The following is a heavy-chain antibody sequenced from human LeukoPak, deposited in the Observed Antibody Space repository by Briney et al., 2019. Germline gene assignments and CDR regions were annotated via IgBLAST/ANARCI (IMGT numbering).Heavy chain of an antibody. CDR2: TYHSGST. CDR3: XXHHPRNTVDF. D-gene: IGHD2/OR15-2a*01. CDR1: GGSISSGGYS. J-gene: IGHJ4*02. V-gene: IGHV4-30-2*01. Sequence: SETLSLTCAVSGGSISSGGYSWSWIRQPPGKGLEWIGYTYHSGSTYYNPSLKSRVTISVDRSKNQFSLKLSSVTAADTAVYXXXXHHPRNTVDFWGQGTLVTVSS.